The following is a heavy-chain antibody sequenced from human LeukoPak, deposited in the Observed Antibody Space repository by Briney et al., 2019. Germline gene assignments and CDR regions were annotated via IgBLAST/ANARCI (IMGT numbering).Heavy chain of an antibody. CDR1: GFTFSSYG. CDR3: AKGPGSSSVDY. V-gene: IGHV3-30*18. Sequence: PGGSLRLSCAASGFTFSSYGMHWVRQAPGKGLEWVAVISYDGSSKYYADSVKGRFTISRDNSKNTLYLQMNSLRAEDTAVYYCAKGPGSSSVDYWGQGTLVTVSS. CDR2: ISYDGSSK. J-gene: IGHJ4*02. D-gene: IGHD6-6*01.